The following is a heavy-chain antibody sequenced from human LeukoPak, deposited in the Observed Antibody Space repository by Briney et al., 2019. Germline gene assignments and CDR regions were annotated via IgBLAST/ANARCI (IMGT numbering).Heavy chain of an antibody. CDR1: GYTFTSYD. V-gene: IGHV1-8*01. D-gene: IGHD5-12*01. CDR2: MNPNSGNT. Sequence: GASVKVSCKASGYTFTSYDINWVRQATGQGLEWMGWMNPNSGNTGYAQKFQGRVTMTRNTSISTAYMELSSLRSEDTAVYYCARTAGIVATITYDYWGQGTLVTVSS. CDR3: ARTAGIVATITYDY. J-gene: IGHJ4*02.